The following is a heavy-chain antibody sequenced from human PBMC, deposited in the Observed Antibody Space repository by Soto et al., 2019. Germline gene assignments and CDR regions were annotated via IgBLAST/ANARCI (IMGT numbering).Heavy chain of an antibody. J-gene: IGHJ4*02. CDR3: AKDRTDYVWGSYPQTPYY. CDR1: GFTFSSYG. V-gene: IGHV3-30*18. Sequence: GGSLRLSCAASGFTFSSYGMHWVRQAPGKGLEWVAVISYDGSNKYYADSVKGRFTISRDNSKNTLYLQMNSLRAEDTAVYYCAKDRTDYVWGSYPQTPYYWGQGTLVTVSS. CDR2: ISYDGSNK. D-gene: IGHD3-16*02.